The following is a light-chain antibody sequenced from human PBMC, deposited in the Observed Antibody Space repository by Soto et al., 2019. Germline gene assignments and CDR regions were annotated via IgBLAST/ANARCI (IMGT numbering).Light chain of an antibody. CDR2: GAF. CDR3: KQNYGTPYT. V-gene: IGKV1-39*01. CDR1: QSIGSY. J-gene: IGKJ2*01. Sequence: DIQMTQSPSSLSASVGDRVTITCRASQSIGSYLSWYQQKPGKAPNLLISGAFTLHSGVPSRFSGSGSGADFTLTISSLQPEDFATYYCKQNYGTPYTFGQGTKVDIK.